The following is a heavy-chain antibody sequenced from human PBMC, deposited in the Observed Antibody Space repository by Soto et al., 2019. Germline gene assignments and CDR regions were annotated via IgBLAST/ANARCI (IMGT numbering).Heavy chain of an antibody. CDR2: ITGTGSNT. J-gene: IGHJ4*02. CDR1: GFTFRSYV. CDR3: GKMAWLGDLPGHDF. V-gene: IGHV3-23*01. Sequence: EVQLLESGGGLVKPGGSLRLSCAASGFTFRSYVMSWVRQAPGKGQEWLSTITGTGSNTYYADSVRGRFAISRDNSKDTLYLQMDSLGAEDTAVYYCGKMAWLGDLPGHDFWGQGTLVTVSS. D-gene: IGHD3-10*01.